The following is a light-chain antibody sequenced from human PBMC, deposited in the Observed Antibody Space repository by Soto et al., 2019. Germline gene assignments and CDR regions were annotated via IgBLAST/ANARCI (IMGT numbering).Light chain of an antibody. CDR2: LAT. CDR3: QKYNSALWT. Sequence: DIQMTQSPSSLSASVGDRVTITCRASQGISNNLAWFQQKPGKVPKLLIYLATTLQSGVPSRFSGRGSGTDFTLTISSLQPEDVATYYCQKYNSALWTFGQGTRVEI. CDR1: QGISNN. V-gene: IGKV1-27*01. J-gene: IGKJ1*01.